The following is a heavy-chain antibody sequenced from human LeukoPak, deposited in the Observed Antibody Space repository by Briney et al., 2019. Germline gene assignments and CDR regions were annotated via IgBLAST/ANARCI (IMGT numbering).Heavy chain of an antibody. Sequence: SETLSLTCTVSGGSISSSNYYWGWIRQPPGKGLEWIGSIYYSGITYNNPSLKSRVTISVDTSKNQFSLKLSSVTAADTAVYYCARDSRGFWSGYYYYYGMDVWGQGTTVTVSS. V-gene: IGHV4-39*07. CDR2: IYYSGIT. D-gene: IGHD3-3*01. J-gene: IGHJ6*02. CDR3: ARDSRGFWSGYYYYYGMDV. CDR1: GGSISSSNYY.